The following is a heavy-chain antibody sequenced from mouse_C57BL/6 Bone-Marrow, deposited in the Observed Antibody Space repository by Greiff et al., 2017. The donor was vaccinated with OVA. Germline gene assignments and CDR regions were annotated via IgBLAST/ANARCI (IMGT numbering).Heavy chain of an antibody. CDR2: IYPRDGST. CDR1: GYTFTSYD. V-gene: IGHV1-85*01. CDR3: ARGLYYYGSSSFAY. J-gene: IGHJ3*01. D-gene: IGHD1-1*01. Sequence: QVQLQQSGPELVKPGASVKLSCKASGYTFTSYDINWVKQRPGQGLEWIGWIYPRDGSTKYNEKFKGKATLTVDTSSSTAYMELHSLTSEDSAVYFCARGLYYYGSSSFAYWGQGTLVTVSA.